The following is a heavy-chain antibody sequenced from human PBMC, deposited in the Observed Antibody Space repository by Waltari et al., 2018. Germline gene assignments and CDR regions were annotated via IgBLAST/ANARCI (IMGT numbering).Heavy chain of an antibody. CDR1: GFKFSKYA. D-gene: IGHD6-19*01. Sequence: EVQLLESGGDLEQPGGSLRISCVGSGFKFSKYAMNWVRQAPGKGLEWVSTMSGTGDYTYYADSVKGRFTISRDNSKNTVFLHMNNLRVEDTAIYFCAKDQAEWLVLDGYFDSWGQGTPVTVSS. CDR2: MSGTGDYT. J-gene: IGHJ4*02. V-gene: IGHV3-23*01. CDR3: AKDQAEWLVLDGYFDS.